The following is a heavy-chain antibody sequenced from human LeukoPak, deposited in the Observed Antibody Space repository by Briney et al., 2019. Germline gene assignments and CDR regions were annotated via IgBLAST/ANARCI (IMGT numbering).Heavy chain of an antibody. CDR1: GYNFATAW. V-gene: IGHV5-51*01. J-gene: IGHJ4*02. D-gene: IGHD4-23*01. Sequence: GESLKISCKASGYNFATAWIAWVRQMPGKGLEWMGIVCPGDSDTKYNPSFQGHVTISADKSISTAYLQWTSLKASDTAIYYCARHGRWELDSWGQGTLVSVSS. CDR2: VCPGDSDT. CDR3: ARHGRWELDS.